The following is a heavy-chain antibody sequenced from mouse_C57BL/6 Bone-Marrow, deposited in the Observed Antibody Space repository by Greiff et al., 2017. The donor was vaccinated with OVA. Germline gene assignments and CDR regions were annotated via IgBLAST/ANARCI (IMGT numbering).Heavy chain of an antibody. CDR2: IWWDDDK. J-gene: IGHJ2*01. CDR3: ARKDYYGSSYDFDY. D-gene: IGHD1-1*01. V-gene: IGHV8-8*01. Sequence: QVTLKESGPGILQPSQTLSLTCSFSGFSLSTFGMGVGWIRQPSGKGLEWLAHIWWDDDKYYNPALKSRLTISKDTSKNQVFLKIANVDTADTATYYCARKDYYGSSYDFDYWGQGTTLTVSS. CDR1: GFSLSTFGMG.